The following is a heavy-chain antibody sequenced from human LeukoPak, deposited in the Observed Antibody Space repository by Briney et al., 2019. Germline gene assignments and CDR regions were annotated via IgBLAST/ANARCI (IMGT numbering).Heavy chain of an antibody. J-gene: IGHJ4*02. V-gene: IGHV4-61*02. D-gene: IGHD2-15*01. CDR3: ATSPHYCSGGGWYDY. Sequence: SETLSLTCTVSGDSISSGGYYWSWIRQPAGKGLEWIGRIYASGNTNYNPSLKSRVTISVDTSKNQFSLKLSSVTAADTAVYYCATSPHYCSGGGWYDYWGQGTLVTVSS. CDR2: IYASGNT. CDR1: GDSISSGGYY.